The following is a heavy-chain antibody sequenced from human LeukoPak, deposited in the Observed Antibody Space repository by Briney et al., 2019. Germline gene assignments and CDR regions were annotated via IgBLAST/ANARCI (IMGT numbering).Heavy chain of an antibody. V-gene: IGHV4-59*11. CDR1: GGSISSHY. CDR3: ATIKRGNIFGYFDF. J-gene: IGHJ4*02. CDR2: MFDTRST. D-gene: IGHD5-18*01. Sequence: PSKTLSLTWTVPGGSISSHYWSWIRQPPGKGLEWIGYMFDTRSTKDNPSLKSRVTLSADTSKNQFSLRLSSVTAADTAVYYCATIKRGNIFGYFDFWGQGILVTVSS.